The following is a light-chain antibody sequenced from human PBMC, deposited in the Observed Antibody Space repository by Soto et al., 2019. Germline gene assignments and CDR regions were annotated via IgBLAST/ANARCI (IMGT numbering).Light chain of an antibody. V-gene: IGLV2-14*01. CDR1: SSDVGGYTY. Sequence: QSVLTQPASVSGSPGQSITNSCAGTSSDVGGYTYVSWYQQHPGKAPKLMIYDVSNRPSGVSNRFSGSKSGNTASLTISGLQAEDEADYYCTSYTSSSTPYVFGGGTKVTVL. CDR2: DVS. CDR3: TSYTSSSTPYV. J-gene: IGLJ1*01.